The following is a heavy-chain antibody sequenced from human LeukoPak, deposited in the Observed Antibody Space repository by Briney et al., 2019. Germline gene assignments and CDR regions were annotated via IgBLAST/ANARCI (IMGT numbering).Heavy chain of an antibody. V-gene: IGHV3-66*01. Sequence: QTGGSLRLSCAASGFTVSSNYMSWVRQAPGKGLEWVSVIYSGGSTYYADSVKGRFTISRDNSKNTLYLQMNSLRAEDTAVYYCARLDYVWGSYRLLNYYMDVWGKGTTATISS. CDR1: GFTVSSNY. CDR3: ARLDYVWGSYRLLNYYMDV. D-gene: IGHD3-16*02. CDR2: IYSGGST. J-gene: IGHJ6*03.